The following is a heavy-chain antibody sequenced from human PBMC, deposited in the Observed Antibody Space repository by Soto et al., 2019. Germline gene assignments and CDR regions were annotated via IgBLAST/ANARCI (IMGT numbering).Heavy chain of an antibody. CDR2: ISSSSSYI. D-gene: IGHD1-1*01. Sequence: GESLKISCAASGFTFSSYSMNWVRQAPGKGLEWVSSISSSSSYIYYADSVKGRFTISRDNAKNSLYLQMNSLRAEDTAVYYCARERRNEVEMATNDAFDIWGQGTMVTVSS. J-gene: IGHJ3*02. V-gene: IGHV3-21*01. CDR3: ARERRNEVEMATNDAFDI. CDR1: GFTFSSYS.